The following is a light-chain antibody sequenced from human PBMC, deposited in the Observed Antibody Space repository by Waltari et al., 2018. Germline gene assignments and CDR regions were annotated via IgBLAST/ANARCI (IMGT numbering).Light chain of an antibody. CDR3: SSHKGDNVVV. CDR2: DVR. V-gene: IGLV2-14*01. J-gene: IGLJ2*01. Sequence: QPALTQPSSVPGAPGQSTTIACTGTISAAGSYDYVSWYQQHPGKAPKVMIYDVRNRPSRVFNCVSGSKAGDTAALTSSGVQAEDEGDYYCSSHKGDNVVVFGGGSRMTVL. CDR1: ISAAGSYDY.